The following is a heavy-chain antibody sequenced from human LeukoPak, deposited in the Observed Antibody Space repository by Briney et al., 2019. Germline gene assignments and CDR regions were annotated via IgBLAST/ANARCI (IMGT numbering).Heavy chain of an antibody. CDR1: GFTFSDYA. J-gene: IGHJ4*02. V-gene: IGHV3-23*01. CDR2: ISGSGGST. D-gene: IGHD6-19*01. Sequence: GGSLRLSCAASGFTFSDYAMTWVRQAPGKGLEWVSVISGSGGSTYFADSVKGRFTISRDNFKITLYLQMHSLRVEDTALYYCAKGTKAVAGSAYSDYWGQGTLVTVSS. CDR3: AKGTKAVAGSAYSDY.